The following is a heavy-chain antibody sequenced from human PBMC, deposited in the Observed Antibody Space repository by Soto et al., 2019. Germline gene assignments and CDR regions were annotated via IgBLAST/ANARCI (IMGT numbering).Heavy chain of an antibody. CDR3: ARQSEDLNSNFYY. V-gene: IGHV3-21*06. CDR1: GFIFTRYS. CDR2: ISSTTNYI. D-gene: IGHD1-1*01. Sequence: GGSLRLSCAASGFIFTRYSMNWVRQAPGKGLEWVSSISSTTNYIYYGDSMKGRLTISRDNAKNSLYLEMNSLRAEETAVYYCARQSEDLNSNFYYWGQGTRVTAPQ. J-gene: IGHJ4*02.